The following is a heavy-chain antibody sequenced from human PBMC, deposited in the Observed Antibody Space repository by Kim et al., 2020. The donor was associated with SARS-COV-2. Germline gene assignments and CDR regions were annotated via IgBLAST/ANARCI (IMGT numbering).Heavy chain of an antibody. CDR2: NQ. V-gene: IGHV1-8*03. J-gene: IGHJ5*02. D-gene: IGHD1-26*01. CDR3: AREVQGGFDP. Sequence: NQGYAQQFQGRGTSTRNTSISTAYMELSSLGSEDTAVYYCAREVQGGFDPWGQGTLVTVSS.